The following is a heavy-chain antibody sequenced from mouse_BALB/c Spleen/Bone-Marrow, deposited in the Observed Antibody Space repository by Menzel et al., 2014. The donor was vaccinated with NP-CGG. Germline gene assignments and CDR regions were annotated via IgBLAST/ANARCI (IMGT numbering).Heavy chain of an antibody. CDR2: INPYNGDT. D-gene: IGHD2-3*01. J-gene: IGHJ4*01. Sequence: VQLQQSGPELVKPGASVKISCKASGYSFTGYFMNWVMQSHGKSLEWIGRINPYNGDTFYNQKFKGKATLTVDKPSSTAHMELRRLASEDSAVYYCARGGLLRAMDYWGQGTSVTVSS. CDR3: ARGGLLRAMDY. CDR1: GYSFTGYF. V-gene: IGHV1-20*02.